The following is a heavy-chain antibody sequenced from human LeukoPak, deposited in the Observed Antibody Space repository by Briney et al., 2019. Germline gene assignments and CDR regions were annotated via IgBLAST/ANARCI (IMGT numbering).Heavy chain of an antibody. V-gene: IGHV3-23*01. D-gene: IGHD3-22*01. CDR3: ANDYYDSSGYYGY. CDR2: ISGSGGST. Sequence: GGSLRLSCAASGFTLSDYYMIWVRQAPGKGLEWVSAISGSGGSTYYADSVKGRFTISRDNSKNTLYLQMNSLRAEARAVYSCANDYYDSSGYYGYWGQGTLVTVSS. CDR1: GFTLSDYY. J-gene: IGHJ4*02.